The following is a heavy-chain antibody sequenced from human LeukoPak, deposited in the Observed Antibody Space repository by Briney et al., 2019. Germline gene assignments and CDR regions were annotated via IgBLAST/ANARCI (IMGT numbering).Heavy chain of an antibody. CDR3: ARINPRTGDAFDI. J-gene: IGHJ3*02. CDR2: IYYSGSP. V-gene: IGHV4-59*01. CDR1: GGSISSYY. D-gene: IGHD3-10*01. Sequence: SQTLSLTCTVSGGSISSYYWSWIRQPPGKGLEWIGYIYYSGSPNYNPSLKSRVTISVDTSQNQFSLKLSSVTAADTAVDYCARINPRTGDAFDIWGQGTMVTVSP.